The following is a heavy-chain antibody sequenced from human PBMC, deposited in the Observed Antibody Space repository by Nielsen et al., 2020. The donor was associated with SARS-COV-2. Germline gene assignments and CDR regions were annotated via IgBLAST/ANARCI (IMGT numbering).Heavy chain of an antibody. Sequence: GALRLSCAVYGGSFSGYYWSWIRQPPGKGLEWIGEINHSGSTNYNPSLKSRVTISVDKSKNQFSLKLSSVTAADTAVYYCASLTSYYYVSSGYNYWGQGTLVTVSS. CDR1: GGSFSGYY. CDR2: INHSGST. D-gene: IGHD3-22*01. V-gene: IGHV4-34*01. J-gene: IGHJ4*02. CDR3: ASLTSYYYVSSGYNY.